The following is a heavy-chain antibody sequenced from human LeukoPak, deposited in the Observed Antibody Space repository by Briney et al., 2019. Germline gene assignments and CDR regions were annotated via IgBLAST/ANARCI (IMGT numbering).Heavy chain of an antibody. Sequence: ASVKVSCKASGGTFSSYAISWVRQAPGQGLEWMGGIIPIFGTANYAQKFQGRVTITTDESTSTAYMELSSLRSEDTAVYYCARLTVVGATTNDYWGQGTLVTVSS. CDR3: ARLTVVGATTNDY. D-gene: IGHD1-26*01. CDR1: GGTFSSYA. V-gene: IGHV1-69*05. J-gene: IGHJ4*02. CDR2: IIPIFGTA.